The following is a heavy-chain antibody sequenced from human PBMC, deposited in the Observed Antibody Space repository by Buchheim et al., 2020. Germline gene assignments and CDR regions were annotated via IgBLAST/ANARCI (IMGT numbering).Heavy chain of an antibody. Sequence: QLQLQESGPGLVKPSETLSLTCTVSGGSISSSSYYWGWIRQPPGKGLEWIGGIYYSGSTYYNPSLKSRVTISGDTSKNQFSLKLSSVTAADTAVYYCARRNWETGTVGPFDYWGQGTL. CDR2: IYYSGST. J-gene: IGHJ4*02. CDR1: GGSISSSSYY. V-gene: IGHV4-39*01. CDR3: ARRNWETGTVGPFDY. D-gene: IGHD1-7*01.